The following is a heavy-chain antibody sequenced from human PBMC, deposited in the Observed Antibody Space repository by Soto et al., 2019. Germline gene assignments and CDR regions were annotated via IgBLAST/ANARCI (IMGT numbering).Heavy chain of an antibody. D-gene: IGHD6-19*01. V-gene: IGHV3-23*01. CDR1: GFTFSSYA. Sequence: GGSLRLSCAASGFTFSSYAMSWVRQAPGKGLEWVSAISGSGGSTYYADSMKGRFTISRDNSKNTLYLQMNSLRAEDTAVYYCAKDRGSGGSGWYFYFQHWGQGTLVTVSS. CDR3: AKDRGSGGSGWYFYFQH. J-gene: IGHJ1*01. CDR2: ISGSGGST.